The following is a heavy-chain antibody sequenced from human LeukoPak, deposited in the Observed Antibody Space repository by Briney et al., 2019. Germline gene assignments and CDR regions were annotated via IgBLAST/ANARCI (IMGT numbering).Heavy chain of an antibody. D-gene: IGHD1-26*01. CDR3: ATRSSHSGSSLGFDY. J-gene: IGHJ4*02. CDR1: GFTFSDYY. CDR2: ISSSGSTI. V-gene: IGHV3-11*04. Sequence: GGSLRLSCAASGFTFSDYYMSWIRQAPGKVLEWVSYISSSGSTIYYADSVKGRFTISRDNAKNSLYLQMNSLRAEDTAVYYCATRSSHSGSSLGFDYWGQGTLVTVSS.